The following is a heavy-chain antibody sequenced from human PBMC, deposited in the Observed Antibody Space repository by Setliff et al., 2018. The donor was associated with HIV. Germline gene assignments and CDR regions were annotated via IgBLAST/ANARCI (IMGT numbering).Heavy chain of an antibody. V-gene: IGHV1-69*13. Sequence: SVKVSCKASGYTFTSHEISWVRQAPGQGLEWMGGIVPILNTGNYAPKFQGRVTITADESTTTAYMELSSLRSEDTAVYYCARIPNHSSGFDYWGQGTPVTVSS. CDR3: ARIPNHSSGFDY. D-gene: IGHD3-22*01. CDR2: IVPILNTG. CDR1: GYTFTSHE. J-gene: IGHJ4*02.